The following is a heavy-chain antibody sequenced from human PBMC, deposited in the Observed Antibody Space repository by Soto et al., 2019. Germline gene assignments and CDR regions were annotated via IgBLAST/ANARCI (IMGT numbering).Heavy chain of an antibody. D-gene: IGHD2-8*01. CDR2: ISYDGSNK. J-gene: IGHJ6*02. V-gene: IGHV3-30*18. Sequence: GGSLRLSCAASGLTFSSYGMHWVRQAPGKGLEWVAVISYDGSNKYYADSVKGRFTISRDNSKNTLYLQMNSLRAEDTAVYYCAKDWVYPAPYYYYGMDVWGQGPRSPSP. CDR3: AKDWVYPAPYYYYGMDV. CDR1: GLTFSSYG.